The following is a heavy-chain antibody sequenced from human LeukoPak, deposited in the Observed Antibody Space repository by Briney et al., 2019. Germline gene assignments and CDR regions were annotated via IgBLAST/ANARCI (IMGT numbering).Heavy chain of an antibody. D-gene: IGHD3-22*01. Sequence: ASVKVSCKASGYTFTGYYMHWVRQAPGHGLEWMGWINPNSGGTNYAQKFQGRVTMTRDTSISTAYMELSRLRSDDTAVYYCARGGLYYDSSGYFGYFDYWGQGTLVTVSS. CDR2: INPNSGGT. CDR1: GYTFTGYY. J-gene: IGHJ4*02. CDR3: ARGGLYYDSSGYFGYFDY. V-gene: IGHV1-2*02.